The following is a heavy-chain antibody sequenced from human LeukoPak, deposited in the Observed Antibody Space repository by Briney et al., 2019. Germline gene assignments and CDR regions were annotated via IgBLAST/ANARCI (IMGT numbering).Heavy chain of an antibody. CDR3: ARDHNDGVWFGDAFDI. Sequence: GSSVKVSCKASGGTFSSYAISWVRQAPGQGLEWMGGIIPIFGTANYAQKFQGRVTITADESTSTAYMELSSLRSEDTAVYYCARDHNDGVWFGDAFDIWGQGTMVTVSS. D-gene: IGHD3-10*01. CDR1: GGTFSSYA. J-gene: IGHJ3*02. CDR2: IIPIFGTA. V-gene: IGHV1-69*01.